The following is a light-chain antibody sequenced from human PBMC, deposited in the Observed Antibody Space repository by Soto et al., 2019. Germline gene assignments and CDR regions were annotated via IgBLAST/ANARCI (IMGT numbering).Light chain of an antibody. V-gene: IGKV3-15*01. Sequence: EIMMTQSPATLSVFPGERATLSCRASQSISSNLAWYQQKPGQAPRLLIYGASTRATGIPARFTGSGSGTEFTLTISSLQSADFAVYYCQHYSNWPPWTFGQGTKVEIK. CDR1: QSISSN. CDR3: QHYSNWPPWT. CDR2: GAS. J-gene: IGKJ1*01.